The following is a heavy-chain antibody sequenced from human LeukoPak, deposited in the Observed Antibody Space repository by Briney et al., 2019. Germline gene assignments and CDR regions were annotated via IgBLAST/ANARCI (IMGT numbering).Heavy chain of an antibody. CDR3: ARGIAEASIDY. V-gene: IGHV3-21*01. CDR2: ISSSSSYI. CDR1: GFTFSSYS. Sequence: GGSLRLSCAASGFTFSSYSMNWVRQAPGQGLEWVSSISSSSSYIYYADSVKGRLTISRDNAKNSLYLQMNSLRAEETAVYYCARGIAEASIDYWGQGTLVTVSS. J-gene: IGHJ4*02. D-gene: IGHD6-13*01.